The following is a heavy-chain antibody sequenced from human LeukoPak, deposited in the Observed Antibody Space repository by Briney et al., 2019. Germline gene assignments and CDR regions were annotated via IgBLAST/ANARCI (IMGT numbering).Heavy chain of an antibody. Sequence: SETLSLTCTVSGGSISSYYWSWIRQPPGKGLEWIGYISYSGSSNYNPSLKSRVSISVDTSKNQFSLKLNSVTAADTAVYYCARGVKDGSGSYFSDYWGQGTLVTVSS. CDR3: ARGVKDGSGSYFSDY. V-gene: IGHV4-59*01. D-gene: IGHD3-10*01. CDR2: ISYSGSS. CDR1: GGSISSYY. J-gene: IGHJ4*02.